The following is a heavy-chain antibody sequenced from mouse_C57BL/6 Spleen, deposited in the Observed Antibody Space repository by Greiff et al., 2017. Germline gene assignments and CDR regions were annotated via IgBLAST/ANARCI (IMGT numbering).Heavy chain of an antibody. CDR1: GYTFTDYE. CDR3: TRLGFHYYGSSYVEAWFAY. Sequence: QVQLKESGAELVRPGASVTLSCKASGYTFTDYEMHWVKQTPVHGLEWIGAIDPETGGTAYNQKFKGKAILTADKSSSTAYMELRSLTSEDSAVYYCTRLGFHYYGSSYVEAWFAYWGQGTLVTVSA. J-gene: IGHJ3*01. D-gene: IGHD1-1*01. CDR2: IDPETGGT. V-gene: IGHV1-15*01.